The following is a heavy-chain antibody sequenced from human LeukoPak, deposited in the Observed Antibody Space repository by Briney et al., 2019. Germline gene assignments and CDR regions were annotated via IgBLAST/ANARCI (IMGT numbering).Heavy chain of an antibody. CDR2: ISPSGSST. V-gene: IGHV1-46*01. CDR3: ARGSSRSPRDAFDI. CDR1: GYTFTNYY. J-gene: IGHJ3*02. Sequence: GASVKVSFKASGYTFTNYYMHWVRQAPGQGLEWMGIISPSGSSTTYAQKFQGRVTMTRDMSTTTVYMELSSLRSEDTAVYYCARGSSRSPRDAFDIWGQGTMVSVSS.